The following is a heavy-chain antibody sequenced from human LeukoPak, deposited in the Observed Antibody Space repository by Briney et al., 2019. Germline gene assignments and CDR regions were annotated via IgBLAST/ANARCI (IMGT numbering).Heavy chain of an antibody. D-gene: IGHD2-2*01. CDR3: ARVGLGYCSSTSCYSYAFDI. CDR1: GYTFTGYY. CDR2: IKPNSGGT. V-gene: IGHV1-2*02. J-gene: IGHJ3*02. Sequence: ASVKVSCKASGYTFTGYYMHWVRQAPGQGLEWMGWIKPNSGGTNYAQKFQGRVTMTRDTSISTAYMELSRLRSDDTAVYYCARVGLGYCSSTSCYSYAFDIWGQGTMVTVSS.